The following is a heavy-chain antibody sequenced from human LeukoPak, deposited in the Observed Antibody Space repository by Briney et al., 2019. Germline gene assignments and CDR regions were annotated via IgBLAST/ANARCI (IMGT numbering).Heavy chain of an antibody. V-gene: IGHV3-74*01. CDR3: ARERNCGWRDVGFDI. D-gene: IGHD6-19*01. CDR2: IYCDGSDT. CDR1: APSLSIYC. J-gene: IGHJ3*02. Sequence: GRSHSPARAPAAPSLSIYCTHSVRQAPGRGLGCVSRIYCDGSDTTYADSVERRFTIYRDNDKNTLYLQMNSLRAEDTAVYYCARERNCGWRDVGFDIWGQGTMVTVS.